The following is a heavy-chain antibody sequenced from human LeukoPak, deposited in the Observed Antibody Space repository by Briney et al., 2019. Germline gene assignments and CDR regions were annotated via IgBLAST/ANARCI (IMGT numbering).Heavy chain of an antibody. CDR1: GFTFSSYS. CDR2: ISSSSSYI. Sequence: GGSLRLSCAASGFTFSSYSMNWVRQAPGKGLEWVSSISSSSSYIYYADSVKGRFTISRDNAKNSLYLQMNSLRAEDTAVYYCARDHGPRVATDNFDYWGRGNLITV. D-gene: IGHD5-12*01. V-gene: IGHV3-21*01. CDR3: ARDHGPRVATDNFDY. J-gene: IGHJ4*02.